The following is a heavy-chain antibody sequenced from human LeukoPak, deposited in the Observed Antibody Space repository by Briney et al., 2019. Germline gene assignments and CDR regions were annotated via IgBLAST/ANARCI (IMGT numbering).Heavy chain of an antibody. CDR1: GFTVSSNY. J-gene: IGHJ4*02. Sequence: QPGGSLRLSCAASGFTVSSNYLSWVRQAQGKGLEWVSVIYSGGTTYYAGSVKGRFTISRDNSKNMLYLQMNSLGAEDTAVYYCATGYYWGQGTLVTVSS. V-gene: IGHV3-66*01. CDR3: ATGYY. CDR2: IYSGGTT. D-gene: IGHD1-14*01.